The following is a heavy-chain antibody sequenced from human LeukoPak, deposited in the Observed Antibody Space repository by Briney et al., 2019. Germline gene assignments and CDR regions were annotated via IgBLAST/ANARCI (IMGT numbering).Heavy chain of an antibody. V-gene: IGHV3-23*01. CDR2: ISASGGST. CDR3: AKPRQQLVRYGLDV. CDR1: GFTFSSYS. Sequence: GSLRLSCAASGFTFSSYSMSWVRQAPGKGLEWVSAISASGGSTYYADSVKGRFTISRDNSKSTLYLQMNSLRSEDTAVYYCAKPRQQLVRYGLDVWGQGTTVIVSS. D-gene: IGHD6-6*01. J-gene: IGHJ6*02.